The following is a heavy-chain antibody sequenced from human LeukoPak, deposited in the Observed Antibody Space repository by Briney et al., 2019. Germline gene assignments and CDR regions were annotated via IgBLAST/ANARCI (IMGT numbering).Heavy chain of an antibody. J-gene: IGHJ4*02. Sequence: GGSLRLSCAASGFTFSSYGMHWVRQAPGKGLEWVAVISYDGSNKYYADSVKGRFTISRDSSKNTLYLQMNSLRAEDTAVYYCAKPHYGDYGAWYFDYWGQGTLVTVSS. CDR3: AKPHYGDYGAWYFDY. CDR1: GFTFSSYG. D-gene: IGHD4-17*01. CDR2: ISYDGSNK. V-gene: IGHV3-30*18.